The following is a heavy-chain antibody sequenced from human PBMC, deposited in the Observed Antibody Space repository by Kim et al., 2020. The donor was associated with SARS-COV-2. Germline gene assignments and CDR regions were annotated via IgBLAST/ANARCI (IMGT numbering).Heavy chain of an antibody. CDR1: GGSISSYY. D-gene: IGHD6-13*01. J-gene: IGHJ6*02. Sequence: SETLSLTCTVSGGSISSYYWSWIRQPPGKGLEWIGYIYYSGSTNNNPSLKSRVTISVDTSKNQFSLKLSSVTAADTAVYYCASIAAAGTRPGYYYYGMDVWGRGATGTVSS. CDR3: ASIAAAGTRPGYYYYGMDV. V-gene: IGHV4-59*13. CDR2: IYYSGST.